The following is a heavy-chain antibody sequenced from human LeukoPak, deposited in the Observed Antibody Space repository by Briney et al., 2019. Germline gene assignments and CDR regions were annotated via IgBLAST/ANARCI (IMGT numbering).Heavy chain of an antibody. D-gene: IGHD6-13*01. CDR1: GFTFSSYA. CDR2: ISSNGGST. CDR3: VKDPPYSSSWYFQY. V-gene: IGHV3-64D*06. J-gene: IGHJ1*01. Sequence: GGSLRLSCSASGFTFSSYAMHWVRQAPPKGLEYVSAISSNGGSTYYADSVKGRFTISRDNSTNTLYLQMSSLRAEDTAVYYCVKDPPYSSSWYFQYWGQGTLVTVSS.